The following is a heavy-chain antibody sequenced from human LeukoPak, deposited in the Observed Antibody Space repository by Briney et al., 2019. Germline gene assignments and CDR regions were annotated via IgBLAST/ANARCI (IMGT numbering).Heavy chain of an antibody. CDR2: ISGGGGTT. CDR1: GFTFSDYA. V-gene: IGHV3-23*01. CDR3: AKVEKNIVATTNFDY. Sequence: GGSLRLSCAASGFTFSDYAMNWVRQAPGKGLECVSAISGGGGTTYYADSVKGRFTISRDNSKNTLYLQMNSLTAEDTAVYYCAKVEKNIVATTNFDYWGQGTLVTVSS. J-gene: IGHJ4*02. D-gene: IGHD5-12*01.